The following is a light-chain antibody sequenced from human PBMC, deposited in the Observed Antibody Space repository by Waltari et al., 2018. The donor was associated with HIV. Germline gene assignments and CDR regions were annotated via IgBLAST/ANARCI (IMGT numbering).Light chain of an antibody. J-gene: IGLJ3*02. Sequence: NFMLTQPHSVSESPGKTVTISCTRSSGSIAINYVQWYQQRPGSAPTIVIYDDNQRPSWVPNRFSGSIDSSSHSASLTISGLKTEDEADYYCQSYDASNQWVFGGGTKLTVL. CDR2: DDN. V-gene: IGLV6-57*03. CDR1: SGSIAINY. CDR3: QSYDASNQWV.